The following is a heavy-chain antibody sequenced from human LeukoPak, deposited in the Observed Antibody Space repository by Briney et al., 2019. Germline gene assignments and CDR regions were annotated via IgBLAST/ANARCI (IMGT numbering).Heavy chain of an antibody. V-gene: IGHV3-21*01. J-gene: IGHJ3*02. D-gene: IGHD2-2*01. CDR1: GFTFSSYS. CDR3: ARDLCSSTSCYPRGYAFDI. Sequence: GGSLRLSCAASGFTFSSYSMNWVRQAPGKGLEWVSSISSSSSYIYYADSVKGRFTISRDNAKNSLYLQMNSLRAEDTAVYYCARDLCSSTSCYPRGYAFDIWGQGTVVTVSS. CDR2: ISSSSSYI.